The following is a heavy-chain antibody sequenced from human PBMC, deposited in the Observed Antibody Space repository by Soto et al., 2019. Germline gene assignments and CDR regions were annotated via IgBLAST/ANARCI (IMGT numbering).Heavy chain of an antibody. CDR3: ARDWESSVSTWSFGGF. J-gene: IGHJ4*02. Sequence: QVQLVQSGAEVKKPGSSVKVSCKSSGGTYSPYTINWVRQAPGQGLEWMGRIIPFLGVTNYGLKFQARVTIAAVKGTNTAFMELRGLRFEDTAVYYCARDWESSVSTWSFGGFWGRGTLVTVSS. V-gene: IGHV1-69*08. CDR1: GGTYSPYT. D-gene: IGHD3-16*01. CDR2: IIPFLGVT.